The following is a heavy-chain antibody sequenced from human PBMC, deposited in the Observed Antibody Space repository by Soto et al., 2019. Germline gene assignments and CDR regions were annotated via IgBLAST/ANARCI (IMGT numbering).Heavy chain of an antibody. J-gene: IGHJ6*02. V-gene: IGHV3-48*02. Sequence: GSLRLSCVVSGVTFSTYSMNWVRQAPGRGLEWVAYITTSSHTIYYADSVRGRFTISRDNAKNSLFLQMNSLRDEDAAVYYCARHGIQVSHDVWGQGTTVTVSS. CDR1: GVTFSTYS. CDR2: ITTSSHTI. D-gene: IGHD5-18*01. CDR3: ARHGIQVSHDV.